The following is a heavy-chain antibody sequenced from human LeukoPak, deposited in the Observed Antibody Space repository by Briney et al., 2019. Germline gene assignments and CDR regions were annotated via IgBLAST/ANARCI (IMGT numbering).Heavy chain of an antibody. D-gene: IGHD2-15*01. CDR1: GGSISSYY. V-gene: IGHV4-59*08. CDR3: ARHPAAPDAFDI. CDR2: IYYSGST. Sequence: KASETLSLTCTVSGGSISSYYWSWIRQPPGKGLEWIGYIYYSGSTNYNPSLKSRVTISVDTSKNQFSLKLSSVTAADTAVYYCARHPAAPDAFDIWGQGTMVTVSS. J-gene: IGHJ3*02.